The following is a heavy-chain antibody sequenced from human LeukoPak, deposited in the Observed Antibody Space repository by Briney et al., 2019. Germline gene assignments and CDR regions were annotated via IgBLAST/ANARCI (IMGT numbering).Heavy chain of an antibody. J-gene: IGHJ6*02. CDR1: GGTFSSYA. Sequence: SVKVSCTASGGTFSSYAISWVRQAPGQGLEWMGGIIPIFGTANYAQKFQGRVTITADESTSTAYMELSSLKASDTAMYYCARRLYQGGHYYYGMDVWGQGTTVTVSS. V-gene: IGHV1-69*13. CDR2: IIPIFGTA. D-gene: IGHD2-2*02. CDR3: ARRLYQGGHYYYGMDV.